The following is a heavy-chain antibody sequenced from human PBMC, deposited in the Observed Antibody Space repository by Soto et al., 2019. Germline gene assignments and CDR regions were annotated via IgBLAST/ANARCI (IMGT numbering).Heavy chain of an antibody. V-gene: IGHV3-30*18. J-gene: IGHJ6*02. Sequence: VRSLRLSCAASGFTFRSYGMHWVRQAPVKGLEWVAVISYDGSNKYYADSVKVRFTISRDKSKNTLYLQMNSLRAEDTAVYYCAKETLDYYDSSGYSYYYYYGMDVWGQGPTVTGSS. CDR1: GFTFRSYG. D-gene: IGHD3-22*01. CDR2: ISYDGSNK. CDR3: AKETLDYYDSSGYSYYYYYGMDV.